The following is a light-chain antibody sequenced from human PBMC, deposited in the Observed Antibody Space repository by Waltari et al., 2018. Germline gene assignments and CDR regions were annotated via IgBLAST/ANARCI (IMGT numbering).Light chain of an antibody. CDR2: EVS. J-gene: IGLJ1*01. V-gene: IGLV2-8*01. CDR1: SSDVGGYNY. Sequence: QSALAQPPSASGSPGQSVTISCTGTSSDVGGYNYVSWYQQHPGKAPKLMIYEVSNPPSWGPDRFSGSKSGNTASLTVSGLRPEDEADYYCSSYAGNNNLAVFGTGTKVTVL. CDR3: SSYAGNNNLAV.